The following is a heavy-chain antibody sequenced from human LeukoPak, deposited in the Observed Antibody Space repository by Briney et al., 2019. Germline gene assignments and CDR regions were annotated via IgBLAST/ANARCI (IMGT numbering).Heavy chain of an antibody. CDR2: INSDGSST. D-gene: IGHD6-13*01. Sequence: PGGSLRLSCAASGFTLSSYWMHWVRQAPGKGLVWVSRINSDGSSTSYADSVKGRFTISRDNAKNTLYLQMNSLRAEDTAVYYCARVYAPPGFSWYFDYWGQGTLVTVSS. V-gene: IGHV3-74*01. J-gene: IGHJ4*02. CDR3: ARVYAPPGFSWYFDY. CDR1: GFTLSSYW.